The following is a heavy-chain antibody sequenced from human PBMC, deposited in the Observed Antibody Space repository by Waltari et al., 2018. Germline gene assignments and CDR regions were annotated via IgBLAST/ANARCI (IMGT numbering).Heavy chain of an antibody. Sequence: EVQLVESGGGLVQPGGSLRLSCAAAGFPFSTYWMRWVRQAPGKGLEWVANINQDGSDKYYVDSMKGRFTISRDNAKNSLYLQMNSLRPEDTAVYYCARYDLGPYYYYGMDVWGQGTTVTASS. CDR3: ARYDLGPYYYYGMDV. D-gene: IGHD7-27*01. CDR2: INQDGSDK. J-gene: IGHJ6*02. CDR1: GFPFSTYW. V-gene: IGHV3-7*01.